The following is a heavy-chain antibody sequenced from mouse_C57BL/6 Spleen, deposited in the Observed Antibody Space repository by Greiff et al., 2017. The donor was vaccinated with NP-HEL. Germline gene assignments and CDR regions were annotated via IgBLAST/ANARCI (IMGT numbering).Heavy chain of an antibody. J-gene: IGHJ1*03. V-gene: IGHV1-53*01. D-gene: IGHD2-2*01. Sequence: QVQLQQPGTELAKPGASVKLSCKASGYTFTSYWMHWVKQRPGQGLEWIGNINPSNGGTNYNEKFKSKATLTVDKSSSTAYMQLSSLTSEDSAVYYGARSEGHGYHWYFDVWGTGTTVTVSS. CDR1: GYTFTSYW. CDR3: ARSEGHGYHWYFDV. CDR2: INPSNGGT.